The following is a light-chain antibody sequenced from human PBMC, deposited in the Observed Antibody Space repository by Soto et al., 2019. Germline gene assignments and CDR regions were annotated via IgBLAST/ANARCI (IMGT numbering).Light chain of an antibody. CDR2: GAS. Sequence: EIVMTQSPATLSVSPGERATLSCRASQSVSSNLAWYQQKPGQAPRLLIYGASTRATGIPATFSGSGSGTEFTLTITSLQSEDFPVYYCQQYNNWPPITFGQGTRLEIK. J-gene: IGKJ5*01. V-gene: IGKV3-15*01. CDR1: QSVSSN. CDR3: QQYNNWPPIT.